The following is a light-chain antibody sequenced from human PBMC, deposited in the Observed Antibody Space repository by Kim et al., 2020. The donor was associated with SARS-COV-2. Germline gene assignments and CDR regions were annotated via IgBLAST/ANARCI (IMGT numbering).Light chain of an antibody. V-gene: IGLV2-14*03. CDR2: DVS. J-gene: IGLJ3*02. CDR3: SSYTSSSTWV. Sequence: GQSITISSTGTSSDVGGYNNVSWYQLHPGKAPKLMIYDVSNRPSGVSNRFSGSKSGNTASLTISGLQAEVEADYYCSSYTSSSTWVFGGGTQLTVL. CDR1: SSDVGGYNN.